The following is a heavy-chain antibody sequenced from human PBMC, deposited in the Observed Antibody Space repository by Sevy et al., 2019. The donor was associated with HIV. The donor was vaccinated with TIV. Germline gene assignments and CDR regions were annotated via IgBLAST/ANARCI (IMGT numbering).Heavy chain of an antibody. V-gene: IGHV3-30-3*01. J-gene: IGHJ4*02. CDR1: GFTFSSYA. CDR2: ISYDGSNT. CDR3: AREDYYDSSGYYNYFDY. D-gene: IGHD3-22*01. Sequence: GRSLRLSCAASGFTFSSYAMHWVRQAPGKGLEWVAVISYDGSNTYYADSVEGRFTISRDNSKNTLYLQMNSLRPEDTAVYYCAREDYYDSSGYYNYFDYWGQGTLVTVSS.